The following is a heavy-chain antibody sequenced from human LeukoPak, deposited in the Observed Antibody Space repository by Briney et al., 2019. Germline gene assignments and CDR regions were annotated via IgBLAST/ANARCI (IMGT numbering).Heavy chain of an antibody. V-gene: IGHV4-59*12. CDR3: VSKIAVAGKPRGFDY. CDR2: IYYSWST. Sequence: SETLSLTCAVYGGYFSGYYWSWLRQPPRKGVEGVGYIYYSWSTNHNPPLKSRVTLSVNTSKNQFSLKVVSVTAAHSAVLYCVSKIAVAGKPRGFDYWRQGRLV. D-gene: IGHD6-19*01. CDR1: GGYFSGYY. J-gene: IGHJ4*02.